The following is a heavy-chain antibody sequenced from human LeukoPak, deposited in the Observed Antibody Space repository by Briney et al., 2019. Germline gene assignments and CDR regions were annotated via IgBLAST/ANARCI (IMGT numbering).Heavy chain of an antibody. CDR3: ATYTYGFYFNY. J-gene: IGHJ4*02. Sequence: SETLSLTCTVSGYSISSGYYWGWNRQPPGKGLEWIGSIYHSGSTYYNPSLKSRVTTSVDTSKNQFSLKLSSVTAADTAVYYCATYTYGFYFNYWAQGTLVTVSS. CDR1: GYSISSGYY. V-gene: IGHV4-38-2*02. D-gene: IGHD5-18*01. CDR2: IYHSGST.